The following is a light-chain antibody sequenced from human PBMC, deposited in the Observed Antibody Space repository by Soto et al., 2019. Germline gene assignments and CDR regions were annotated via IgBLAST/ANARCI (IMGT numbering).Light chain of an antibody. CDR2: EVT. V-gene: IGLV2-14*01. J-gene: IGLJ1*01. CDR3: SSYTTSSTLV. CDR1: SSDVGGYNS. Sequence: QSALTQPASVSASPGQSVTISCAGTSSDVGGYNSVSWYQQRPGRAPKLMIYEVTYRPSGVSNRFSGSKSGNTASLTISGLQAEDEADYYCSSYTTSSTLVFGTGTKVTVL.